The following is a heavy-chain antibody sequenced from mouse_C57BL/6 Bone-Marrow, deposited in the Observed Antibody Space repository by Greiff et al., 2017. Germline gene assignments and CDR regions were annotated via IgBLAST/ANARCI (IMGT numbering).Heavy chain of an antibody. CDR2: IDPENGDT. CDR3: TTNDGYFDV. V-gene: IGHV14-4*01. Sequence: VQLKESGAELVRPGASVKLSCTASGFNIKDDYMPWVKQRPEQGLEWIGWIDPENGDTEYASKFQGKAPITADTSSNTAYLPLSSLSSEDTAVYYCTTNDGYFDVWGTGTTVTVAS. CDR1: GFNIKDDY. D-gene: IGHD2-12*01. J-gene: IGHJ1*03.